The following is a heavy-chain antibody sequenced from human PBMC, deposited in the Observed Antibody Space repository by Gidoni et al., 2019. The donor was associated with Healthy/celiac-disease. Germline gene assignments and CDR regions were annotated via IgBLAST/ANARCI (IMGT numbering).Heavy chain of an antibody. J-gene: IGHJ4*02. V-gene: IGHV3-30*18. CDR2: ISYDGSNK. Sequence: QVQLVESGGGVVQPGRSLRLSCAASGFTFSSYGMHWVRQAPGKGLEWVAVISYDGSNKYYADSVKGRFTISRDNSKNTLYLQMNSLRAEDTAVYYCAKGGDHSGYDLFDYWGQGTLVTVSS. CDR1: GFTFSSYG. D-gene: IGHD5-12*01. CDR3: AKGGDHSGYDLFDY.